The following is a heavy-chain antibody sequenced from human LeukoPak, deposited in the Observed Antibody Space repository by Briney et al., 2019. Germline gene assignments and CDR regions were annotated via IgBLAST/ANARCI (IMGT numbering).Heavy chain of an antibody. V-gene: IGHV3-23*01. D-gene: IGHD3-22*01. Sequence: PGGSLRLSCAASGFTFSSYEMNWVRQAPGKGLEWVSAISGSGGSTYYADSVKGRFTISRDNSKNTLYLQMNSLRAEDTAVYYCARGSYYYDSSGYPFDYWGQGTLVTVSS. CDR1: GFTFSSYE. CDR2: ISGSGGST. J-gene: IGHJ4*02. CDR3: ARGSYYYDSSGYPFDY.